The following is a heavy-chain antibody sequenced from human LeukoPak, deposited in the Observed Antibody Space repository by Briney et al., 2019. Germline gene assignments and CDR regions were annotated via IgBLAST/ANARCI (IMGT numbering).Heavy chain of an antibody. D-gene: IGHD2-8*01. CDR1: GFTFSSYA. CDR3: ARGLRDYFCTNGVCRQSYFQH. V-gene: IGHV3-30-3*01. CDR2: ISYDGSNK. Sequence: PGGSLRLSCAASGFTFSSYAMHWVRQAPGKGLEWVAVISYDGSNKYYADSVKGRFTISRDNSKNTLYLQMNSLRAEDTAVYYCARGLRDYFCTNGVCRQSYFQHWGQGTLVTVSS. J-gene: IGHJ1*01.